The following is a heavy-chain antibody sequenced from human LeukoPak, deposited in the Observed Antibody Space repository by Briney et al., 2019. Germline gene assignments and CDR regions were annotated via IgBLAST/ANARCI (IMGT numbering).Heavy chain of an antibody. Sequence: PSETLSLTCAVYGGSFSGYYWSWIRQPPGKGLEWIGEINHSGSTNYNPSLKSRVTISVDTSKNQFSLKLGSVTAADTAVYYCARGYARYGIIDRFDYWGQGTLVTVSS. CDR1: GGSFSGYY. CDR3: ARGYARYGIIDRFDY. CDR2: INHSGST. V-gene: IGHV4-34*01. D-gene: IGHD1-1*01. J-gene: IGHJ4*02.